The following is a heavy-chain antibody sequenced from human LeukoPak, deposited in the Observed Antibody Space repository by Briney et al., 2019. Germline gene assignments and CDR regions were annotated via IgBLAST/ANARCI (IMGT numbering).Heavy chain of an antibody. J-gene: IGHJ4*02. CDR2: IRNSGSST. CDR3: AKQSHDYGGYMDF. CDR1: GFTFSSYG. V-gene: IGHV3-23*01. D-gene: IGHD4-17*01. Sequence: GGSLRLSCAASGFTFSSYGVNWVRQAPGKGLEWVSTIRNSGSSTSYADSVKGRFTISRDNSKNTLYLQLNSLRADDTALYYCAKQSHDYGGYMDFWGQGTLVTVSS.